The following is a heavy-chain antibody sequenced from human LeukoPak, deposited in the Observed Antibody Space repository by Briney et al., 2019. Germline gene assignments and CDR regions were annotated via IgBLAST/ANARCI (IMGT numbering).Heavy chain of an antibody. CDR2: ITSDGSNT. Sequence: GGSLRLSCVASGFTFSSYWMHWVRQAPGKGLVWVSRITSDGSNTAHADSVRGRFTLSRDNANNALYLQMDSLRVEDTAIYYCARDRGTGTPLDPWGQGTLVTVSS. V-gene: IGHV3-74*01. D-gene: IGHD1-14*01. J-gene: IGHJ5*02. CDR3: ARDRGTGTPLDP. CDR1: GFTFSSYW.